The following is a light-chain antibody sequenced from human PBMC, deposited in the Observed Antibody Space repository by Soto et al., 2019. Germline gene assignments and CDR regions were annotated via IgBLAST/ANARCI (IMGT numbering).Light chain of an antibody. CDR2: AAS. Sequence: DIQMTQSPSSLSASVGDRVNITCRASQSITRYLNWYQQKPGKAPNLPVYAASSLHSGVPSRFSGAGSGTDFTLTISSLQPEDFATYYCQQTSRTPKTFGQGTKVDIK. V-gene: IGKV1-39*01. J-gene: IGKJ1*01. CDR3: QQTSRTPKT. CDR1: QSITRY.